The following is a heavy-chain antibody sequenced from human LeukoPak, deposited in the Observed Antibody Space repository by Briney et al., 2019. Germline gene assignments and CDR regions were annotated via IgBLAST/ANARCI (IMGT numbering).Heavy chain of an antibody. D-gene: IGHD1-26*01. J-gene: IGHJ6*02. CDR1: GFTFSSYA. CDR2: ISYDGSNK. V-gene: IGHV3-30-3*01. Sequence: PGRSLRLSCAASGFTFSSYAMHWVRQAPGKGLEWVAVISYDGSNKYYADSVKGRFTISRDNSKNTLYLQMNSLRAEDTAVYYCARDHGSSYYWPYYYYGMDVWGQGTTVTVSS. CDR3: ARDHGSSYYWPYYYYGMDV.